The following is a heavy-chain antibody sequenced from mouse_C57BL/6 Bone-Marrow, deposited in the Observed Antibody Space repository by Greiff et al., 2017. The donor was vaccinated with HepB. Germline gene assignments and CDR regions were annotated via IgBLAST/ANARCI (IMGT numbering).Heavy chain of an antibody. CDR3: ARRGPAQAPYAMDY. V-gene: IGHV5-12*01. Sequence: EVQRVESGGGLVQPGGSLKLSCAASGFTFSDYYMYWVRQTPEKRLEWVAYISNGGGSTYYPDTVKGRFTISRDNAKDTLYLQMSRRKSEDTAMYYCARRGPAQAPYAMDYWGQGTSVTVSS. D-gene: IGHD3-2*02. J-gene: IGHJ4*01. CDR1: GFTFSDYY. CDR2: ISNGGGST.